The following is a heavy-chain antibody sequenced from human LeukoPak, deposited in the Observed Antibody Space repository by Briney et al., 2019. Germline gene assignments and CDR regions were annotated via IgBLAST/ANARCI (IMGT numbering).Heavy chain of an antibody. Sequence: PSETLSLTCTVSGGSISSSNFYWGWIRQPPGKGLEWIATIYYSGSTYYNPSLRSRVTISVDTSKNQFSLKLNSVTAADTAVYYCARQGEYSSSWSSFGYWGRGTLVTVSS. J-gene: IGHJ4*02. CDR3: ARQGEYSSSWSSFGY. CDR1: GGSISSSNFY. D-gene: IGHD6-13*01. CDR2: IYYSGST. V-gene: IGHV4-39*01.